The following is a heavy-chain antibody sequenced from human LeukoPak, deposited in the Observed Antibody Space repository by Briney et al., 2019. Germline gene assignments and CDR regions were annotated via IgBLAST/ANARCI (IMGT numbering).Heavy chain of an antibody. V-gene: IGHV3-23*01. CDR1: GFTFSSYS. J-gene: IGHJ4*02. D-gene: IGHD1-26*01. CDR2: ISGSGGST. CDR3: AKGMKYSGSYPKDY. Sequence: PGGSLRLSCAASGFTFSSYSMNWVRQAPGKGLEWVSAISGSGGSTYYADSVKGRFTISRDNSKNTLYLQMNSLRAEDTAVYYCAKGMKYSGSYPKDYWGQGTLVTVSS.